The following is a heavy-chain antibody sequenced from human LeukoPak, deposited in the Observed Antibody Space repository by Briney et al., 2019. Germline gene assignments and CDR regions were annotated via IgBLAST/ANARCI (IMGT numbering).Heavy chain of an antibody. V-gene: IGHV4-34*01. CDR1: GGSFSGYY. J-gene: IGHJ4*02. D-gene: IGHD6-13*01. CDR2: INHSGST. Sequence: PSETLSLTCAVYGGSFSGYYWSWIRQLPGKGLEWIGEINHSGSTNYNPSLKSRVTISVDTSKNQFSLKLSSVTAADTAVYYCARGWAAPREFDYWGQGTLVTVSS. CDR3: ARGWAAPREFDY.